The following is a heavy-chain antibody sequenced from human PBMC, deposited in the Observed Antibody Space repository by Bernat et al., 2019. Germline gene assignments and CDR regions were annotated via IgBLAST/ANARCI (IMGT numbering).Heavy chain of an antibody. CDR2: ISYDGSNK. D-gene: IGHD3-16*02. Sequence: QVQLVESGGGVVQPGRSLRLSCAASGFTFSSYGMHWVRQAPGKGLEWVAVISYDGSNKYYADSVKGRFTISRDNSKNTLYLQMNSLRAEDTAVYYCAKARRDYVWGSYRSNYCYYGMDVWGQGTTVTVSS. V-gene: IGHV3-30*18. J-gene: IGHJ6*02. CDR3: AKARRDYVWGSYRSNYCYYGMDV. CDR1: GFTFSSYG.